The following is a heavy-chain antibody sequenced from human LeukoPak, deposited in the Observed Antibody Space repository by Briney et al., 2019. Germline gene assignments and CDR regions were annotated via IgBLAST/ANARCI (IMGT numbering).Heavy chain of an antibody. Sequence: PGGSLRFSCAASGFTFSSYWMSWVRQAPGKGLEWVANIKQDGSEKYYVDSVKGRFTISRDNAKNPLYLQMNSLRAEDTAVYYCAREYDFWSGYGWDYWGQGTLVTVSS. J-gene: IGHJ4*02. D-gene: IGHD3-3*01. V-gene: IGHV3-7*01. CDR1: GFTFSSYW. CDR3: AREYDFWSGYGWDY. CDR2: IKQDGSEK.